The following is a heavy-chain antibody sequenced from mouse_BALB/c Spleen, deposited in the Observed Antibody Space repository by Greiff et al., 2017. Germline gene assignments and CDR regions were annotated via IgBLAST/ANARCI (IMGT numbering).Heavy chain of an antibody. V-gene: IGHV5-12-1*01. CDR1: GFAFSSYD. D-gene: IGHD2-1*01. J-gene: IGHJ4*01. CDR3: ARRGNYGVYYYAMDY. Sequence: EVKLMESGGGLVKPGGSLKLSCAASGFAFSSYDMSWVRQTPEKRLEWVAYISSGGGSTYYPDTVKGRFTISRDNAKNTLYLQMSSLKSEDTAMYYCARRGNYGVYYYAMDYWGQGTSVTVSS. CDR2: ISSGGGST.